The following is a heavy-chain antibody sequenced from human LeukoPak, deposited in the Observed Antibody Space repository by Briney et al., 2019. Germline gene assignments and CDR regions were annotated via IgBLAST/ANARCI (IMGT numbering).Heavy chain of an antibody. D-gene: IGHD4-17*01. V-gene: IGHV3-53*01. J-gene: IGHJ4*02. CDR3: ARALYGDPHFDY. Sequence: PGGSLRLSCAASGLTVSSKDMSWVRQAPGKGLEWVSVIYSGGSTYYADSVKGRFTISRDNSKNTLYLQMNSLRAEDTAVYYCARALYGDPHFDYWGQGTLVTVSS. CDR2: IYSGGST. CDR1: GLTVSSKD.